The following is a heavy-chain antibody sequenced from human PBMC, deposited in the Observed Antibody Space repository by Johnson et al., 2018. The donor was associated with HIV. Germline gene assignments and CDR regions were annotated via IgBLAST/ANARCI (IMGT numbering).Heavy chain of an antibody. CDR1: GFTFSSYG. D-gene: IGHD3-10*01. V-gene: IGHV3-30*18. J-gene: IGHJ3*01. CDR3: AKWWFRELLPNAFDL. Sequence: QVQLVESGGGVVQPGRSLRLSCAASGFTFSSYGMHWVRQAPGKGLEWVAVISYDGSKKYYAGSVKGRFPISRDNSKNTLSLQMNSLRAEDTAVYYCAKWWFRELLPNAFDLWGQGTMVTVSS. CDR2: ISYDGSKK.